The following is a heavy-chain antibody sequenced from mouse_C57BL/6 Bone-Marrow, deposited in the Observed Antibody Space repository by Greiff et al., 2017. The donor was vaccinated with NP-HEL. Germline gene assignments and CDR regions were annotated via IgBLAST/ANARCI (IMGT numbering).Heavy chain of an antibody. J-gene: IGHJ4*01. D-gene: IGHD2-2*01. CDR3: ARRPGLRGYAMDY. CDR2: ISNLAYSI. V-gene: IGHV5-15*01. CDR1: GFTFSDYG. Sequence: EVQGVESGGGLVQPGGSLKLSCAASGFTFSDYGMAWVRQAPRKGPEWVAFISNLAYSIYYADTVTGRFTISRENAKNTLYLEMSSLRSEDTAMYYCARRPGLRGYAMDYWGQGTSVTVSS.